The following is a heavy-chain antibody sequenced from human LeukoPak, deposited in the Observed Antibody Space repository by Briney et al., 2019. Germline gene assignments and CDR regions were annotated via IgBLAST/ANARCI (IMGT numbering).Heavy chain of an antibody. CDR3: ARDLAPYYYGSGSFTNWFDP. J-gene: IGHJ5*02. CDR1: GFTFSSYS. V-gene: IGHV3-21*01. CDR2: ISSSSSYI. D-gene: IGHD3-10*01. Sequence: PGGSLRLSCAASGFTFSSYSMNWVRQAPGKGLEWVSSISSSSSYIYYADSVKGRFTISRDNAKNSLYLQMNSLRAEDTAVYYCARDLAPYYYGSGSFTNWFDPWGQGTLVTVSS.